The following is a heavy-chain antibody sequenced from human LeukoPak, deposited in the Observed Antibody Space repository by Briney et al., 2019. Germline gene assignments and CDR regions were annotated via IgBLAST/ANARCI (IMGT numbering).Heavy chain of an antibody. CDR3: ARGGGYHSGTRRAFDF. Sequence: SETLSLTCTASGGSTSSNYCRWIRQPPGKGLEWIGYIYYSGSTNYNPSLRSRVTISVDTSKNQFSLKLSPVTAADTAVYYCARGGGYHSGTRRAFDFWAQGTMVTVSS. CDR1: GGSTSSNY. J-gene: IGHJ3*01. D-gene: IGHD1-26*01. V-gene: IGHV4-59*01. CDR2: IYYSGST.